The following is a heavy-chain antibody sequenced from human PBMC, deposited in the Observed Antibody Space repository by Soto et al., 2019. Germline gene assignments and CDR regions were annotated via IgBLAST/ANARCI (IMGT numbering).Heavy chain of an antibody. CDR2: ISGSDNNT. Sequence: GGSLRLSCAASGFTFSSYAMSWVRQAPGKGLEWVSAISGSDNNTYYADSVKGRFNISRDNSKNTLYLQMSSLRADDTAVYYCAPMGVWGQGTRVTVSS. J-gene: IGHJ6*02. CDR3: APMGV. CDR1: GFTFSSYA. V-gene: IGHV3-23*01.